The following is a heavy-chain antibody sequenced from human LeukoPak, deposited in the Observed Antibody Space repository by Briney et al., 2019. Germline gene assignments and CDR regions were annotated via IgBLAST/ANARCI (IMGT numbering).Heavy chain of an antibody. V-gene: IGHV1-3*01. D-gene: IGHD3-3*01. CDR2: INAGNGHA. Sequence: ASVKVSCKASGFTFTNYAMQWVRQAPGQRLEWMGWINAGNGHARYSQRFQGRVTITRDTSATTVYMEVTSLRSEDTAVYYCARGIWSRTVSSYYFDYWGQGTLVTVSS. CDR3: ARGIWSRTVSSYYFDY. CDR1: GFTFTNYA. J-gene: IGHJ4*02.